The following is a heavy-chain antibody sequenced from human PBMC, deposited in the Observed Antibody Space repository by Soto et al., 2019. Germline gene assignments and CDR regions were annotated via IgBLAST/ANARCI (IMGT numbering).Heavy chain of an antibody. D-gene: IGHD6-13*01. J-gene: IGHJ5*02. V-gene: IGHV3-23*01. CDR3: ARGHTSSWSFDP. CDR1: GFTFSNDA. CDR2: FSDSGDRT. Sequence: GGSLRLSCAASGFTFSNDAMSWVRQSPGKGLEWVSAFSDSGDRTFYADSVKGRFTISRHNSKNTLYMQMDSLGAEDTAVYYCARGHTSSWSFDPWGQGTLVTVSS.